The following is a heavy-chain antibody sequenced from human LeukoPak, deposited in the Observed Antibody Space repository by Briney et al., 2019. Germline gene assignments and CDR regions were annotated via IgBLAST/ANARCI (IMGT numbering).Heavy chain of an antibody. D-gene: IGHD3-10*01. V-gene: IGHV3-23*01. J-gene: IGHJ4*02. CDR1: GFTFTNYA. CDR2: ISARGDNT. CDR3: AKAYHYGAGSSFDY. Sequence: GGSLRLSCAASGFTFTNYAMSWVRQAPGMGLEWVSAISARGDNTYYADSVKGRFSISRDNSQNTQYLQMNSLRAEDTAIYYCAKAYHYGAGSSFDYWGQGILVTVSS.